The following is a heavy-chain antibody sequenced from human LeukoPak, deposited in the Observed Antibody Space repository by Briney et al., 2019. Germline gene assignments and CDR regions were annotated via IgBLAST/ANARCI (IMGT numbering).Heavy chain of an antibody. D-gene: IGHD3-16*01. Sequence: GSLRVSCAASSLNFSNYELNWVGQGVGKGLEWVSYISHSGRTIYSADSVKGRFTISRDNAKNSLYLQMNSLRAEDTAVYYCASTRGGYYFDYWGQGTLVTVSS. V-gene: IGHV3-48*03. CDR1: SLNFSNYE. CDR3: ASTRGGYYFDY. J-gene: IGHJ4*02. CDR2: ISHSGRTI.